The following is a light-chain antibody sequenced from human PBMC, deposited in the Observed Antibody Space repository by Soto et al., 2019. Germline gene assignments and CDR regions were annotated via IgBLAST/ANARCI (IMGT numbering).Light chain of an antibody. CDR3: SSYISSSTYV. J-gene: IGLJ1*01. CDR1: SSDIGRYNY. V-gene: IGLV2-14*01. CDR2: DVS. Sequence: QSVLTQPAPVSGSPGQSITISCIGTSSDIGRYNYVSWYQQYPGKAPEFMIYDVSNRPSGVSNRFSGSKSGNTASLTISGLQAEDEADYYCSSYISSSTYVFGTGTKVTVL.